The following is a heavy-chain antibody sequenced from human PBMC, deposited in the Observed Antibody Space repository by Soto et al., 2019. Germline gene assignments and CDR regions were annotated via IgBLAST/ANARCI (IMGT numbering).Heavy chain of an antibody. CDR3: ARDTSDWPSWFDP. V-gene: IGHV3-48*02. J-gene: IGHJ5*02. D-gene: IGHD6-19*01. CDR2: ISASSSTI. Sequence: PGGSLRLSCAASGFTFSSYNMNWVRQAPGKGLEWVSYISASSSTIYYADSVKGRFTISRDNAKNSLYLQMNSLRDEDTAVYYCARDTSDWPSWFDPWGQGTLVTVSS. CDR1: GFTFSSYN.